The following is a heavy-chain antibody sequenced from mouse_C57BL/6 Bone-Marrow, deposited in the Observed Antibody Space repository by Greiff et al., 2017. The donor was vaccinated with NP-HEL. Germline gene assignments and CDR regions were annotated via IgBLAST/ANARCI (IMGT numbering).Heavy chain of an antibody. CDR1: GYTFTNYW. Sequence: QVQLKQSGAELVRPGTSVKMSCKASGYTFTNYWIGWAKQRPGHGLEWIGDIYPGGGYTNYNEKFKGKATLTADKSSSTAYMQFSSLTSEDSAIYYCARRTMVKGYYYAMDYWGQGTSVTVSS. V-gene: IGHV1-63*01. D-gene: IGHD2-2*01. CDR3: ARRTMVKGYYYAMDY. J-gene: IGHJ4*01. CDR2: IYPGGGYT.